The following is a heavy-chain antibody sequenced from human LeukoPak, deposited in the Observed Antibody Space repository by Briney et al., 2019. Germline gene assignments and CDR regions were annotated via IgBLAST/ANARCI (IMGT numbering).Heavy chain of an antibody. CDR3: ARGVIAAAGTPYYYYYMDV. D-gene: IGHD6-13*01. J-gene: IGHJ6*03. CDR1: GFTFSSYS. CDR2: ISSSSSYI. Sequence: GGSLRLSCAASGFTFSSYSMNWVRQAPGKGLEWVSSISSSSSYIYHADSVKGRFTISRDNAKNSLYLHMNSLRAEDTAVYYCARGVIAAAGTPYYYYYMDVWGKGTTVTVSS. V-gene: IGHV3-21*01.